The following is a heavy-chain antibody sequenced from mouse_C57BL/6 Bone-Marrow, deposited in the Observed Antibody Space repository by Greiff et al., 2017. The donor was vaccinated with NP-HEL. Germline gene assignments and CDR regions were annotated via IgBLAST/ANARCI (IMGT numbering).Heavy chain of an antibody. CDR2: IDPSDSYT. CDR3: AREGGYGNFPWFAY. D-gene: IGHD2-1*01. CDR1: GYTFTSYW. V-gene: IGHV1-50*01. J-gene: IGHJ3*01. Sequence: QVQLQQPGAELVKPGASVKLSCKASGYTFTSYWMQWVKQRPGQGLEWIGEIDPSDSYTNYNQKFKGKATLTVDTSSSQAYMQLSSLTSEDSAVYYCAREGGYGNFPWFAYWGQGTLVTVSA.